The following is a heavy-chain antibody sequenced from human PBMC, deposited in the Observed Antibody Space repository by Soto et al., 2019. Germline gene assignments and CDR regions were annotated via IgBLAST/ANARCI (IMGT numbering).Heavy chain of an antibody. Sequence: GGSLRLSCAASGFTFSSYWMHWVRQTPGQGLEWVSGLNWNSVTPGYGDSVKGRFSISRDNGKYALYLQMTSLRPEDTALYYCVKDISGAYSGPNYDAWGQGTLVTAPQ. J-gene: IGHJ4*02. D-gene: IGHD1-26*01. CDR1: GFTFSSYW. V-gene: IGHV3-9*01. CDR3: VKDISGAYSGPNYDA. CDR2: LNWNSVTP.